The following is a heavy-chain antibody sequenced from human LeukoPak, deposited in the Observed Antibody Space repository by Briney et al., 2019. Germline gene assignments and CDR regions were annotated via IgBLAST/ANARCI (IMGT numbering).Heavy chain of an antibody. D-gene: IGHD2-15*01. CDR1: GFTFSSYS. Sequence: GGSLRLSCGASGFTFSSYSMNWVRQAPGKGLEWVSSISSSSSYIYYADSVKGRFTISRDNAKNSLYLQMNSLRAEDTAVYYCARDGVVVAATDHYYYYYMDVWGKGTTVTVSS. J-gene: IGHJ6*03. V-gene: IGHV3-21*01. CDR2: ISSSSSYI. CDR3: ARDGVVVAATDHYYYYYMDV.